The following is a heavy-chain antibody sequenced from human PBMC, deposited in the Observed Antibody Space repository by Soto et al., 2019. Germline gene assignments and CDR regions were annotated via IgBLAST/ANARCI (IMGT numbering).Heavy chain of an antibody. D-gene: IGHD6-13*01. CDR3: ARDRGEYTSSWFWYFSH. CDR1: GASISSFN. J-gene: IGHJ2*01. CDR2: LNIAGSI. Sequence: SETLSLTCSVSGASISSFNWNWVRQPAGKGPEWVGRLNIAGSINYNPSLKSRITMSMDTSKNQISLHLRSVTAADTAIYYCARDRGEYTSSWFWYFSHWGHGTLVTVSS. V-gene: IGHV4-4*07.